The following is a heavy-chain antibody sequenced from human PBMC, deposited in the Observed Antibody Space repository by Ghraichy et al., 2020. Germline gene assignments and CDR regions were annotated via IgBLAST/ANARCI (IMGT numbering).Heavy chain of an antibody. CDR3: ARPFCSGGSCYSGYFDY. Sequence: ASVKVSCKASGYTFTTYNIYWVRQAPGQRLEWMGWINAGSGNTKYSQKFQGRVTFTRDTSASTTYMELSSLRSEDTALYYCARPFCSGGSCYSGYFDYWGQGTLVTVSS. V-gene: IGHV1-3*01. J-gene: IGHJ4*02. CDR1: GYTFTTYN. CDR2: INAGSGNT. D-gene: IGHD2-15*01.